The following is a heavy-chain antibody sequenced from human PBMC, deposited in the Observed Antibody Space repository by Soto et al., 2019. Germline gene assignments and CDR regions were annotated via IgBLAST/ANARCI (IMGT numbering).Heavy chain of an antibody. CDR3: TTYNILTGYAH. J-gene: IGHJ4*02. CDR2: IRHKAYGGTT. D-gene: IGHD3-9*01. V-gene: IGHV3-49*03. CDR1: VFTFGDFG. Sequence: PGGSLRLSCTGSVFTFGDFGVSWFRQAPGKGLEWVSFIRHKAYGGTTEYAASVKGRFTTSRDDSKSLASLQMNSLRTEDTAVYYCTTYNILTGYAHWGQGSVVTVSS.